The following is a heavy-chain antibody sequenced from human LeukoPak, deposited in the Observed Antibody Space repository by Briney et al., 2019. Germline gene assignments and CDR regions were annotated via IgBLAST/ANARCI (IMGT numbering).Heavy chain of an antibody. CDR3: ARLRGAMTPVTSDFDY. Sequence: PSETLFLTCTVSGGSISGSSYYWAWIRQPPGKGLEWIVGGFYSGSSYYNPSLKTRVTISVDTSKNQFSLNLSSLTAADTAVYYCARLRGAMTPVTSDFDYWGQGTLVTVSS. CDR2: GFYSGSS. CDR1: GGSISGSSYY. J-gene: IGHJ4*02. V-gene: IGHV4-39*01. D-gene: IGHD4-17*01.